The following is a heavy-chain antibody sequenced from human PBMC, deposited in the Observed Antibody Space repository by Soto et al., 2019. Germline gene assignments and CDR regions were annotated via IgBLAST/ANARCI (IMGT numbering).Heavy chain of an antibody. V-gene: IGHV3-30-3*01. CDR2: ISYDGSNK. Sequence: GGSLRLSCAASGFTFSSYAMHWVRQAPGKGLEWVAVISYDGSNKYYADSVKGRFTISRDNSKNTLYLQMNSLRAEDTAVYYFARDWERRLYSSSWYYYYGMDVWGQGTTVTVSS. D-gene: IGHD6-13*01. CDR3: ARDWERRLYSSSWYYYYGMDV. CDR1: GFTFSSYA. J-gene: IGHJ6*02.